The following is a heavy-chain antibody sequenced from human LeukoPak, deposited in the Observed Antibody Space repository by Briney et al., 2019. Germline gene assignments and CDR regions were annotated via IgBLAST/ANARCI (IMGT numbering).Heavy chain of an antibody. CDR2: ISSSSSYI. Sequence: GGSLRLSCAASEFTFSSYSMNWVHQAPGKGLEWVSSISSSSSYIYYADSVKGRFTISRDNAKNSLYLQMNSLRAEDTAVYYCARGDPVGAFDIWGQGTMVTVSS. V-gene: IGHV3-21*01. CDR3: ARGDPVGAFDI. D-gene: IGHD4-23*01. CDR1: EFTFSSYS. J-gene: IGHJ3*02.